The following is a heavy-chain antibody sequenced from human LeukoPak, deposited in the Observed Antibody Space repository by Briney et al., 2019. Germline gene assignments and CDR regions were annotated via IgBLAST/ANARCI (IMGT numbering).Heavy chain of an antibody. J-gene: IGHJ4*02. CDR1: GFTLDDYA. CDR3: AKSSVDTAMVILDY. CDR2: ISWNSGSI. V-gene: IGHV3-9*01. Sequence: GRSLRLSCAASGFTLDDYAMHWVRQAPGKGLEWVSGISWNSGSIAYADSVKGRFTIARDNAKNSLYLQMNSLGAEDTALYYCAKSSVDTAMVILDYWGQGTLVTVSS. D-gene: IGHD5-18*01.